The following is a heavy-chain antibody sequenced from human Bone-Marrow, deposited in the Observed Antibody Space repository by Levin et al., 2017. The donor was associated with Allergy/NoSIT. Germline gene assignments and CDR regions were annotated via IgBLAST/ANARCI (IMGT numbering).Heavy chain of an antibody. CDR1: GFTFSSYS. CDR3: AREPLIYCSGGSCPGPFFDY. D-gene: IGHD2-15*01. Sequence: SCAASGFTFSSYSMNWVRQAPGKGLEWVSYISSSSSTIYYADSVKGRFTISRDNAKNSLYLQMNSLRAEDTAVYYCAREPLIYCSGGSCPGPFFDYWGQGTLVTVSS. CDR2: ISSSSSTI. V-gene: IGHV3-48*01. J-gene: IGHJ4*02.